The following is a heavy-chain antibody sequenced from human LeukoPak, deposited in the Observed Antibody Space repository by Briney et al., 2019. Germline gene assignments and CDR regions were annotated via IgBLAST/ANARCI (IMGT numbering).Heavy chain of an antibody. Sequence: PGGSLRLSCAASGFTFSGSAMHWVRQAPGKGLEWVGRIRSKANSYATAYAASVKGRFTISRDDSKNTAYLQMNSLKTEDTAVYYCTSIMVATDYWGQGTLVTVSS. CDR2: IRSKANSYAT. CDR1: GFTFSGSA. J-gene: IGHJ4*02. CDR3: TSIMVATDY. V-gene: IGHV3-73*01. D-gene: IGHD2-8*01.